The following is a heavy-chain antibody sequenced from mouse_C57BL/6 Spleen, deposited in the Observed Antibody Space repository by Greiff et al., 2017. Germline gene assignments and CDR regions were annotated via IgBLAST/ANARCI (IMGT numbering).Heavy chain of an antibody. Sequence: QVQLQQPGAELVMPGASVKLSCKASGYTFTSYWMHWVKQRPGQGLEWIGEIDPSDSYTNYNQKFKGKSTLTVDKSSSTAYMQLSSLTSEDSSVYYCARRNDGYSFAYWGQGTLVTVSA. CDR1: GYTFTSYW. V-gene: IGHV1-69*01. CDR2: IDPSDSYT. D-gene: IGHD2-3*01. J-gene: IGHJ3*01. CDR3: ARRNDGYSFAY.